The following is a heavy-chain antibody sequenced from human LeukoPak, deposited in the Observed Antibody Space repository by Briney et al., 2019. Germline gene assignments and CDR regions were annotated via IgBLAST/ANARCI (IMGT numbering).Heavy chain of an antibody. CDR2: IWYDGSNK. V-gene: IGHV3-33*01. CDR3: ARDMGAEFYLFYGKDG. CDR1: GFTFCSYG. J-gene: IGHJ6*02. D-gene: IGHD1-26*01. Sequence: GGSLRLSCAASGFTFCSYGMHWVRQAPGKGLEWVAVIWYDGSNKYYADSVKGRFTISRDNSKNTLYLQMNSLRAEDTAVYYWARDMGAEFYLFYGKDGWGQGTTVTVSS.